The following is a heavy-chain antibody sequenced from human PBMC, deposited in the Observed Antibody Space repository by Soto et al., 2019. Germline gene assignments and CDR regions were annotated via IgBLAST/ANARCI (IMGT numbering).Heavy chain of an antibody. Sequence: ASVKVSCKASGYTFINSGLSWLRQAPGQGLEWMGWMNTISGNTGYAQKFQGRVTMTRNTSISTAYMELSSLRSEDTAVYYCARGRGCISTSCYSEGYYGMDVWGQGTTVTVSS. CDR1: GYTFINSG. CDR2: MNTISGNT. D-gene: IGHD2-2*01. CDR3: ARGRGCISTSCYSEGYYGMDV. J-gene: IGHJ6*02. V-gene: IGHV1-8*01.